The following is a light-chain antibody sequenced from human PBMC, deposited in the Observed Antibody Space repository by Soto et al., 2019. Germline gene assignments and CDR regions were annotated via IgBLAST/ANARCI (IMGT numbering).Light chain of an antibody. CDR2: HAS. V-gene: IGKV1-6*01. Sequence: ALQMTQSPSSLSASVGDTVTITCRASRGVGHDLGWYQQKPGKAPKLLIYHASTLQSGVPSRFSGSWSGTDFTLTISSLQAEDFATYYCLQDYDNPLTFGGGTKVEIK. CDR1: RGVGHD. J-gene: IGKJ4*01. CDR3: LQDYDNPLT.